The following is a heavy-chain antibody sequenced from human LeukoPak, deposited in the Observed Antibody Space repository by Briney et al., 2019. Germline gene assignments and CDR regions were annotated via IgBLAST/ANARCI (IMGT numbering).Heavy chain of an antibody. CDR1: GFTFSDYY. J-gene: IGHJ5*02. D-gene: IGHD3-10*01. CDR3: ARDAPYYYGSGSYSAAFDP. CDR2: ISSSSSYT. V-gene: IGHV3-11*06. Sequence: PGGSLRLSCAASGFTFSDYYMSWIRQAPGKGLEWVSYISSSSSYTNYADSVKGRFTISRDNAKNSLYLQMNSLRAEDTAVYYCARDAPYYYGSGSYSAAFDPWGQGTLVTVSS.